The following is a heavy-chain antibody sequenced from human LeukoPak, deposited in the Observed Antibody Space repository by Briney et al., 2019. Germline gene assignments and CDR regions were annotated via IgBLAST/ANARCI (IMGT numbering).Heavy chain of an antibody. J-gene: IGHJ5*02. Sequence: PGGSLRLSCAASGFTFSSYGMHWVRQAPGKGLEWVAFIRYDGSNKYYADSVKGRFTISRDNSKNTLYLQMNSLRAEDTAVYYCARGTFSKGWFDPWGQGTLVTVSS. CDR2: IRYDGSNK. V-gene: IGHV3-30*02. CDR3: ARGTFSKGWFDP. CDR1: GFTFSSYG. D-gene: IGHD1-7*01.